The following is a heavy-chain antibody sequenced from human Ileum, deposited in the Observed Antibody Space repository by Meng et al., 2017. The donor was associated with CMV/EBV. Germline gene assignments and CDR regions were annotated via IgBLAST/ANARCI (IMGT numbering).Heavy chain of an antibody. CDR1: YTNYW. Sequence: YTNYWIGWVRQVPGKGLEWMGILRPSDSDTRYSPSFYGHVTISDDRSISTAYLQWDSLQVSDTAIYYCARLYFYYDNNGYYWDYFDLWGQGTLVTVSS. CDR3: ARLYFYYDNNGYYWDYFDL. J-gene: IGHJ4*02. V-gene: IGHV5-51*01. CDR2: LRPSDSDT. D-gene: IGHD3-22*01.